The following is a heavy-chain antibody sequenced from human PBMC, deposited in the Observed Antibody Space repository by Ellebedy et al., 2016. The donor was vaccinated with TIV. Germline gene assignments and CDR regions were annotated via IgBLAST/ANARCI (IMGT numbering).Heavy chain of an antibody. CDR1: GYSFTSYW. J-gene: IGHJ3*02. Sequence: GESLKISXQGSGYSFTSYWIDWVRQMPGKGLEWMGIIYPGDSHTRYSPSFQGQITISADKSISTAYLQWSSLKASDTAMYYCARRAVDTAMDDAFDIWGQGTIVTVSS. CDR3: ARRAVDTAMDDAFDI. D-gene: IGHD5-18*01. V-gene: IGHV5-51*01. CDR2: IYPGDSHT.